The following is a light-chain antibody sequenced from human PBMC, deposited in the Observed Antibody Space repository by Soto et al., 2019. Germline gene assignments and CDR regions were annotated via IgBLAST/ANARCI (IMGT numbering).Light chain of an antibody. CDR1: QSLSSN. CDR3: QQYHDRPPWT. CDR2: GAS. J-gene: IGKJ1*01. Sequence: EIVMTQSPATLSVSPGETAALSCRASQSLSSNLAWFQHKPGQAPRLLIHGASTRATGVPARFSGSGYGTDYTLTISGLQSEDVAIYYCQQYHDRPPWTFGQGTQVAIK. V-gene: IGKV3-15*01.